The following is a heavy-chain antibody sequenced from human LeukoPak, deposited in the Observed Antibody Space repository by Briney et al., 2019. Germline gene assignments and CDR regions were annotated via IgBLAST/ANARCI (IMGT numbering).Heavy chain of an antibody. D-gene: IGHD3-10*01. J-gene: IGHJ1*01. CDR2: INPSGGST. V-gene: IGHV1-46*01. CDR3: ARDHGSYYYGSGSYYSPFQH. CDR1: GYTFTSYY. Sequence: ASVKVPCKASGYTFTSYYMNWVRQAPGQGLEWMGIINPSGGSTSYAQKFQGRVTMTRDTSTSTVYMELSSLRSEDTAVYYCARDHGSYYYGSGSYYSPFQHWGQGTLVTVSS.